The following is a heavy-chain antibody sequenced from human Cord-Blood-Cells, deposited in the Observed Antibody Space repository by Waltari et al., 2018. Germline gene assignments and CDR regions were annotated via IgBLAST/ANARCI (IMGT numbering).Heavy chain of an antibody. J-gene: IGHJ6*02. CDR2: INHSGST. CDR3: ARDGLRYNYYYYYGMDV. CDR1: SFSGYY. Sequence: SFSGYYWSWIRQPPGKGLEWIGEINHSGSTNYNPSLKSRVTISVDTSKNQFSLKLSSVTAADTAVYYCARDGLRYNYYYYYGMDVWGQGTTVTVSS. V-gene: IGHV4-34*01. D-gene: IGHD3-9*01.